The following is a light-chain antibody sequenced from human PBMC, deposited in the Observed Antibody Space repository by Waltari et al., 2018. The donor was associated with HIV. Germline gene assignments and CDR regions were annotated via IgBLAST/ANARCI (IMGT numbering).Light chain of an antibody. J-gene: IGLJ3*02. CDR3: AAWDDRLNGWV. V-gene: IGLV1-44*01. CDR1: SPHIGINT. Sequence: QSVLTPPPSASGTPGQRVTISCSGSSPHIGINTVNWYQHLPGTAPKLLIYSSNQRPSGVPDRFSGSKSGTSASLAISGLQSEDEADYYCAAWDDRLNGWVFGGGTKLTVL. CDR2: SSN.